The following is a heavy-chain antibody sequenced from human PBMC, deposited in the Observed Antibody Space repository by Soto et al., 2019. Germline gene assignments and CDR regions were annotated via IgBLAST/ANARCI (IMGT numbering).Heavy chain of an antibody. CDR2: ISGSGGNT. CDR1: GFMFSSNA. J-gene: IGHJ4*02. CDR3: AKYFDWLLNSFDY. Sequence: GGSLRLSCAASGFMFSSNAMSWVRQAPGKGLEWVSAISGSGGNTYYADSVKGRFTISRDNSKNTLSLQMNSLRAEDTAVYYCAKYFDWLLNSFDYWGQGTLVTVSS. V-gene: IGHV3-23*01. D-gene: IGHD3-9*01.